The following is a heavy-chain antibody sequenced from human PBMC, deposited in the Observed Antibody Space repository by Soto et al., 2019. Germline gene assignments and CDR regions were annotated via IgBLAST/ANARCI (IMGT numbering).Heavy chain of an antibody. CDR2: IYYSGST. V-gene: IGHV4-61*01. J-gene: IGHJ4*02. CDR3: AKGSRYDILTAHHAFES. CDR1: GGSVSSGSYY. D-gene: IGHD3-9*01. Sequence: SETLSLTCTVSGGSVSSGSYYWSWIRQPPGKGLEWIGYIYYSGSTNYNPSLKSRVTISVDTSKNQFSLKLSSVTAADTAVYYCAKGSRYDILTAHHAFESWGQGTLVTVSS.